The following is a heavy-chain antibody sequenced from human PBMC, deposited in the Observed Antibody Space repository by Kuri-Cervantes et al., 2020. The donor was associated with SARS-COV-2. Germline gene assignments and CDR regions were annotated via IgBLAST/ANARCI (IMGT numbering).Heavy chain of an antibody. V-gene: IGHV3-48*01. CDR1: GFTFGSYA. Sequence: GESLKISCAASGFTFGSYAMNWVRQAPGKGLEWVSYISSSSSAIYYPDSVKGRFTMSRDNAKNSLYLQMNSLRAEDTAVYYCATAVREPSGGYWGQGTLVTVSS. J-gene: IGHJ4*02. CDR3: ATAVREPSGGY. CDR2: ISSSSSAI. D-gene: IGHD3-16*01.